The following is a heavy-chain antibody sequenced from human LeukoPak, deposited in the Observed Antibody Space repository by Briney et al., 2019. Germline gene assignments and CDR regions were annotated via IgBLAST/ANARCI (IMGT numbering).Heavy chain of an antibody. Sequence: ASVKVSCKASGYTFTSYGISWVRQAPGQGLEWMGWISAYNGNTNYAQKLQGRVTMTTDTSTSTAYMELRSLRSDDTAVYYCASTDPRYGDNVLGSGYFDYWGQGTLVTVSS. CDR3: ASTDPRYGDNVLGSGYFDY. CDR1: GYTFTSYG. CDR2: ISAYNGNT. J-gene: IGHJ4*02. V-gene: IGHV1-18*01. D-gene: IGHD4-17*01.